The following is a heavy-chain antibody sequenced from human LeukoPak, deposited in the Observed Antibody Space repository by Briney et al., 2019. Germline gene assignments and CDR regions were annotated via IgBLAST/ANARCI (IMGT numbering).Heavy chain of an antibody. CDR1: GFTFSSYG. D-gene: IGHD5-18*01. CDR3: ARGHPIQLWLHFDY. V-gene: IGHV3-30*03. CDR2: ISYDGSNK. Sequence: GGSLRLSCAASGFTFSSYGMHWVRQAPGKGLEWVAVISYDGSNKYYADSVKGRFTISRDNSKNTLYLQMNSLRAEDTAVYYCARGHPIQLWLHFDYWGQGTLVTVSS. J-gene: IGHJ4*02.